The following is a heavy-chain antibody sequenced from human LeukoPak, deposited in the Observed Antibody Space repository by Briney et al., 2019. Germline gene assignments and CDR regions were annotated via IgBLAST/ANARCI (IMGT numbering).Heavy chain of an antibody. Sequence: PSQTLSLTCTVSGGSIRSGSYYWSWIRQPAGKGLEWIGRIYTSGSTNYNPSLKSRVTMSVDTSKNQFSLKLSSVTAADTAVYYCARGLLVRGVYYFDYWGQGTLVTVSS. J-gene: IGHJ4*02. D-gene: IGHD3-10*01. CDR1: GGSIRSGSYY. CDR2: IYTSGST. V-gene: IGHV4-61*02. CDR3: ARGLLVRGVYYFDY.